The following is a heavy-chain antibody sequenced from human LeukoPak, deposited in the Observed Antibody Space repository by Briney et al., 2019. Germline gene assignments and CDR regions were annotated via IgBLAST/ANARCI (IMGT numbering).Heavy chain of an antibody. CDR1: GGAISSGYY. J-gene: IGHJ5*02. D-gene: IGHD2-2*01. CDR3: AKGVKCSSGSCDAFDP. V-gene: IGHV4-38-2*02. CDR2: IYHTGSA. Sequence: SETLSLTCNVSGGAISSGYYWGWIRQPPGKGLEWIGNIYHTGSANHNPSLARRVTMSVDKSKNQFSLRLGSVTAADTAVYYCAKGVKCSSGSCDAFDPWGRGAPVTVSS.